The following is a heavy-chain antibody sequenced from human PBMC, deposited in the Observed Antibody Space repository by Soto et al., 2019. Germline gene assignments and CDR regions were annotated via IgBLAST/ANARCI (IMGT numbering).Heavy chain of an antibody. CDR1: GFSLSTSGVG. Sequence: SGPTLVKPTQTLTLTCTFSGFSLSTSGVGVGWIRQPPGKALEWLALIYWNDDKRYSPSLKSRLTITKDTSKNQVVLTMTNMDPVDTATYYCAHSAVPSDYYDSSGYYYLYYYGMDVWGQGTTVTVSS. CDR3: AHSAVPSDYYDSSGYYYLYYYGMDV. CDR2: IYWNDDK. D-gene: IGHD3-22*01. V-gene: IGHV2-5*01. J-gene: IGHJ6*02.